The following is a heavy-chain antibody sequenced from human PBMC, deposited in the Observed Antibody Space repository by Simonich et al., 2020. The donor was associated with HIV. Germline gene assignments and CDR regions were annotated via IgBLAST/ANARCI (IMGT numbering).Heavy chain of an antibody. D-gene: IGHD3-10*01. V-gene: IGHV4-34*01. Sequence: QVQLQQWGAGLLKPSETLSLTCAVYGGSFSGYYWSWFRQPPGKGLEWMGEINHGGRTNYNPSLKSRVTISLDTSKTQFSLKLTSVTAADTAVYYCARRGSVSSGSPRYFDSWGHGTLVTVSS. CDR1: GGSFSGYY. CDR2: INHGGRT. CDR3: ARRGSVSSGSPRYFDS. J-gene: IGHJ4*01.